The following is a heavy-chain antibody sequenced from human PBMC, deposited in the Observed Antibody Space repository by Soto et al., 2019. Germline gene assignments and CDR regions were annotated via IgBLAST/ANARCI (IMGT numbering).Heavy chain of an antibody. CDR2: IYSGGST. CDR3: AREQYSS. V-gene: IGHV3-53*05. Sequence: GGPLRLSCAASGFTVSSNYMTWVRQAPGKGLEWVSVIYSGGSTYYADSVKGRFTISRDNSKNTLYLQMNSLRAEDTAVYYCAREQYSSWGQGTLVTVSS. J-gene: IGHJ4*02. D-gene: IGHD6-19*01. CDR1: GFTVSSNY.